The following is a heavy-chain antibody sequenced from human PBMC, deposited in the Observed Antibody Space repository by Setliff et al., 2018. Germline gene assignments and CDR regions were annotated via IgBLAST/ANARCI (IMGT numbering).Heavy chain of an antibody. CDR2: IYHRGRT. J-gene: IGHJ3*01. Sequence: SETLSLTCDVSGISITSGHYWGWIRQPPGKGLEWIATIYHRGRTYYNPSLDSRVTISLDTSKNQYSPRLRSVTAADTAVYYCASPRRDDLDTPFDAFDLWGQGTKVTVSS. V-gene: IGHV4-38-2*01. CDR1: GISITSGHY. D-gene: IGHD1-1*01. CDR3: ASPRRDDLDTPFDAFDL.